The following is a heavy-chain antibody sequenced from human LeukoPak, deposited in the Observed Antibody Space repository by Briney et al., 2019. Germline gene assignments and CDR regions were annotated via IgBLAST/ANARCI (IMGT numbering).Heavy chain of an antibody. V-gene: IGHV3-48*04. D-gene: IGHD3-22*01. CDR2: ISSSSSTI. CDR3: AREHGDGHYDSTIDY. Sequence: GGSLRLSCAASGFTFSSYSMNWVRQAPGKGLEWVSYISSSSSTIYYADSVKGRFTISRDNAKNSLYLQMNSLRAEDTAVYYCAREHGDGHYDSTIDYWGQGTLVTVSS. J-gene: IGHJ4*02. CDR1: GFTFSSYS.